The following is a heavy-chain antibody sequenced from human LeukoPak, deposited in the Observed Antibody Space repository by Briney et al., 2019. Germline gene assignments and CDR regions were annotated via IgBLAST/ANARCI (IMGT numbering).Heavy chain of an antibody. V-gene: IGHV3-30*02. CDR2: IRYDGSNK. Sequence: GGSLRLSCAASGFTFSSYGMHWVRQAPGKGREWVAFIRYDGSNKYYADSVKGRFTISRDNSKNTLYLQMNSLRAEDTAAYYCAKDFCSGGSCSHFDYWGQGTLVTVSS. J-gene: IGHJ4*02. D-gene: IGHD2-15*01. CDR1: GFTFSSYG. CDR3: AKDFCSGGSCSHFDY.